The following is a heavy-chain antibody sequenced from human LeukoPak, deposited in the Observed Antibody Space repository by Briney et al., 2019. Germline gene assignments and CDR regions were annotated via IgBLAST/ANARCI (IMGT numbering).Heavy chain of an antibody. V-gene: IGHV3-30*04. CDR3: SRDMGPRYSTTRIRGGDY. CDR2: TSYDGINK. CDR1: GFTFRSYA. Sequence: GGSLRLSCAASGFTFRSYAMHWVRQAPGKGLEWVAVTSYDGINKYYADSVNGRFTIPRDNSKNKLYLQMKRLRGDDEAGYYCSRDMGPRYSTTRIRGGDYWGQGTLVTVSS. J-gene: IGHJ4*02. D-gene: IGHD3-10*01.